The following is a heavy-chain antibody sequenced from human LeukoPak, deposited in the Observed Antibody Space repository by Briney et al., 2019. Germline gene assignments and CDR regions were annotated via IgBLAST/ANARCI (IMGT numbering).Heavy chain of an antibody. CDR1: GYTFTGYY. CDR3: ARGGRSSWFRPALYYYYYMDV. D-gene: IGHD6-13*01. J-gene: IGHJ6*03. CDR2: MNPNSGNT. Sequence: ASVKVSCKASGYTFTGYYMHWVRQATGQGLEWMGWMNPNSGNTGYAQKFQGRVTMTRNTSISTAYMELSSLRSEDTAVYYCARGGRSSWFRPALYYYYYMDVWGKGTTVTVSS. V-gene: IGHV1-8*02.